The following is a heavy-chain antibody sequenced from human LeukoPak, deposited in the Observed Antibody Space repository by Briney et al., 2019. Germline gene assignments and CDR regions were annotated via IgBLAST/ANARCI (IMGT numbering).Heavy chain of an antibody. V-gene: IGHV3-74*01. Sequence: GGSLRLSCAASGFTFSRDWMYWVRQAPGKGLVRLSRINSDGSSTAYADSVKGRFTISRDNAKNTLFLQMNSLRAEDTAVYYCARDLYGDYAFDIWGQGTVVTVSS. CDR2: INSDGSST. CDR3: ARDLYGDYAFDI. J-gene: IGHJ3*02. D-gene: IGHD4-17*01. CDR1: GFTFSRDW.